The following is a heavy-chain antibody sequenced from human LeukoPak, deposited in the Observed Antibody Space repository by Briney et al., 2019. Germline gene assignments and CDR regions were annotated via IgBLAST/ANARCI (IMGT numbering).Heavy chain of an antibody. CDR2: INSDGSST. V-gene: IGHV3-74*01. Sequence: PGGSLRLSCAASGFTFSSYWMYWVRQAPGKGLVWVSRINSDGSSTSYADSVKGRFTISRDNAKNTLYLQMNSLRAEDTAVYYCASAYSSSSGDYWGQGTLVTVSS. CDR3: ASAYSSSSGDY. CDR1: GFTFSSYW. D-gene: IGHD6-6*01. J-gene: IGHJ4*02.